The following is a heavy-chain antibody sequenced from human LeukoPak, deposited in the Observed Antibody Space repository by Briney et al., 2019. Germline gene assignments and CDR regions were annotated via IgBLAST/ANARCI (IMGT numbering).Heavy chain of an antibody. D-gene: IGHD5-12*01. CDR2: IYSGGST. CDR3: ARAGYSGYDFDY. J-gene: IGHJ4*02. CDR1: GFTVSNNY. Sequence: GGSLRLSCAVSGFTVSNNYMSWVRQAPGRGLEWVSFIYSGGSTYYADSVKGRFTISRDNSKNTLYLQMNSLRAEDTAVYYCARAGYSGYDFDYWGQGTLVTVSS. V-gene: IGHV3-66*01.